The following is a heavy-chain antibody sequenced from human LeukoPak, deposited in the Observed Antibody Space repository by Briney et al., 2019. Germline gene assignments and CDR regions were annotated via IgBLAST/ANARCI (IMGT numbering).Heavy chain of an antibody. V-gene: IGHV4-34*01. CDR2: INHSGST. D-gene: IGHD3-10*01. Sequence: SETLSLTCAVYGGSFSGYYWSWIRQPPGKGLEWIGEINHSGSTNYNPSLKSRVTISVDTSKNQFSLKLSSVTAADTAVYYCARHSSGSYYLWGQGTLVTVSS. CDR3: ARHSSGSYYL. CDR1: GGSFSGYY. J-gene: IGHJ4*02.